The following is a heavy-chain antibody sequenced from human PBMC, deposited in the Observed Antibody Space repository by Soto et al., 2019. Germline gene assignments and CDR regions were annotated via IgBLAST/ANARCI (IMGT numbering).Heavy chain of an antibody. CDR3: ARDQGGSSILLRSKTYYYYYMDV. CDR2: ISSSGSTI. J-gene: IGHJ6*03. Sequence: GGSLRLSCAASGFTFSDYYMSWIRQAPGKGLEWVSYISSSGSTIYYADSVKGRFTISRDNAKNSLYLQMNSLRAEDTAVYYCARDQGGSSILLRSKTYYYYYMDVWGKGTTVTVSS. V-gene: IGHV3-11*01. D-gene: IGHD3-10*01. CDR1: GFTFSDYY.